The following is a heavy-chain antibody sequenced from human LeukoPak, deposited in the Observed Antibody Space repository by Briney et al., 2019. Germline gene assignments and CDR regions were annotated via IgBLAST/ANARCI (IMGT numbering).Heavy chain of an antibody. CDR2: IKQDGSEK. D-gene: IGHD2-15*01. J-gene: IGHJ6*03. CDR3: ARVGRYWRGSRNYYYMDV. V-gene: IGHV3-7*01. Sequence: GGSLRLSCAASGFTFSSYWMSWVRQAPGKGLEWVANIKQDGSEKYYVDSVKGRFTISRDNAKNSLYLQMNSLRAEDTAVYYCARVGRYWRGSRNYYYMDVWGKGTTVTVSS. CDR1: GFTFSSYW.